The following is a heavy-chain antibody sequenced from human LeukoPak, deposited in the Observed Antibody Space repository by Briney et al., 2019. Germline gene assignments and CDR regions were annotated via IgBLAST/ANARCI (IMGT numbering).Heavy chain of an antibody. J-gene: IGHJ4*02. Sequence: PSETLSLTCTVSGYSISSGYYWGWIRQPPGKGLEWIGSIYHSGSTYYNPSLKSRVTMSVDTSKNQFSLKLTSVTAADTAVYYCARHYGYYYEGIDYWGQGTLVTVSS. CDR1: GYSISSGYY. CDR2: IYHSGST. V-gene: IGHV4-38-2*02. CDR3: ARHYGYYYEGIDY. D-gene: IGHD3-22*01.